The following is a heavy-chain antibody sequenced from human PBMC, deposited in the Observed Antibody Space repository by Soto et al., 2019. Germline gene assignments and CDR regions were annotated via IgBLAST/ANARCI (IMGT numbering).Heavy chain of an antibody. Sequence: GASVKVSCKASGGTFSSYAISWVRQAPGQGLEWMGGIIPIFGTANYAQRFQGRVTITADESTSTAYMELSSLRSEDTAVYYCARTDYYGSGSPLDFDYWGQGTLVTVSS. J-gene: IGHJ4*02. CDR2: IIPIFGTA. CDR1: GGTFSSYA. V-gene: IGHV1-69*13. CDR3: ARTDYYGSGSPLDFDY. D-gene: IGHD3-10*01.